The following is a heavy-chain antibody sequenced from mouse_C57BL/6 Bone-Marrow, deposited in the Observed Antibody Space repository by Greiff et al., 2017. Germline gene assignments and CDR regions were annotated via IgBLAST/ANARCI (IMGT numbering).Heavy chain of an antibody. J-gene: IGHJ4*01. Sequence: EVQLQQSGAELVKPGASVKLSCTASGFNIKDYYMHWVKQRTEQGLEWIGRIALEDGETKYAPKFQGKATITADTSSNTAYLQLSSLTSEDTAVDYCAFRRYGSSLYAMDYWGQGTSVTVSS. CDR2: IALEDGET. D-gene: IGHD1-1*01. CDR1: GFNIKDYY. CDR3: AFRRYGSSLYAMDY. V-gene: IGHV14-2*01.